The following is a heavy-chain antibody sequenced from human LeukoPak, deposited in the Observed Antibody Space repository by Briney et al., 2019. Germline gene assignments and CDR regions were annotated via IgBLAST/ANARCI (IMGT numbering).Heavy chain of an antibody. CDR1: GGSFSGYY. CDR2: INHSGST. Sequence: PSETLSLTCTVYGGSFSGYYWSWIRQPPGKGLEWIGEINHSGSTNYNPSLKSRVTISVDTSKNQFSLKLSSVTAADTAVYYCARGRRDWFDPWGQRTLVTVSS. CDR3: ARGRRDWFDP. V-gene: IGHV4-34*01. J-gene: IGHJ5*02. D-gene: IGHD3-10*01.